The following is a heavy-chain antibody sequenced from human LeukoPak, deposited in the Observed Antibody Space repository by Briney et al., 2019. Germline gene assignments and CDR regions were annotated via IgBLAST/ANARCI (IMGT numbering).Heavy chain of an antibody. CDR1: GFTFSSYA. D-gene: IGHD6-19*01. CDR3: AKRAVAGTGRGFDI. J-gene: IGHJ3*02. CDR2: ISGSGDST. Sequence: GGSLRLSCAASGFTFSSYARNWVRQAPGKGREGVSLISGSGDSTDYADSVKGRFTISRDNSKNTLYLQINSLRADDTAIYYCAKRAVAGTGRGFDIWGQGTLVTVSS. V-gene: IGHV3-23*01.